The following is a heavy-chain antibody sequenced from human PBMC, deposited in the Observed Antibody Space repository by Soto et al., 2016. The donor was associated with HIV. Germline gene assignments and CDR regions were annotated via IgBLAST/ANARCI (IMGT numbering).Heavy chain of an antibody. CDR2: ISWNSGNI. D-gene: IGHD6-19*01. J-gene: IGHJ4*02. V-gene: IGHV3-9*01. CDR1: GFTFDAYA. Sequence: EVQLVESGGGLVQPGRSLRLSCAASGFTFDAYAMHWVRQAPGKGLEWVSGISWNSGNIGYADSVKGRFTISRDNAKNSLYLQVNSLRPEDTAFYYCVKDNSGWYYFGYWGQGTLVTVSS. CDR3: VKDNSGWYYFGY.